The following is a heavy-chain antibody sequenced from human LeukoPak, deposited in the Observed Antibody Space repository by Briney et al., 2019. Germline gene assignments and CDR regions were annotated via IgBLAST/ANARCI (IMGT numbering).Heavy chain of an antibody. V-gene: IGHV4-39*01. CDR2: IYYSGST. J-gene: IGHJ4*02. D-gene: IGHD6-13*01. CDR1: GGSISSSSFY. CDR3: ARHCGPYTSSWFDY. Sequence: SETLSLTCTVSGGSISSSSFYWGWIRQPPGKGLEWIGSIYYSGSTYYNPSLKSRVTISVDTSKNQFSLKLSSVTATDTAVYYCARHCGPYTSSWFDYWGQGTLVTVSS.